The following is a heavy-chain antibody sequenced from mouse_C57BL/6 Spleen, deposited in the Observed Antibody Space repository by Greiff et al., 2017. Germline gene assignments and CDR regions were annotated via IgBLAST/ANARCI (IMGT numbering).Heavy chain of an antibody. J-gene: IGHJ4*01. D-gene: IGHD2-4*01. CDR2: IHPNSGST. CDR3: ARLSYYDYDGDYYAMDY. Sequence: QVQLQQSGAELVKPGASVKLSCKASGYTFTSYWMHWVKQRPGQGLEWIGMIHPNSGSTNYNEKFKSKATLTVDKSSSTAYMQLSSLTSEDSAVYYCARLSYYDYDGDYYAMDYWGQGTSVTVSS. V-gene: IGHV1-64*01. CDR1: GYTFTSYW.